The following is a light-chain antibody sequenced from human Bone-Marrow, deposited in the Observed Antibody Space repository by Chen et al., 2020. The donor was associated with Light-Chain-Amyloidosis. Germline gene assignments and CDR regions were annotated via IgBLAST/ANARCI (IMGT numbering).Light chain of an antibody. CDR2: DVS. CDR3: SSYTRSSTWV. J-gene: IGLJ3*02. Sequence: QSALTQPASVSWSPGQSITISCSGTSSDVGGYIFVSWYQQHPGEAPKLIIYDVSNRPAGVSNRFSASKSGNTASLTISGLQAEDEADYYCSSYTRSSTWVFGGGTKVTVL. CDR1: SSDVGGYIF. V-gene: IGLV2-14*03.